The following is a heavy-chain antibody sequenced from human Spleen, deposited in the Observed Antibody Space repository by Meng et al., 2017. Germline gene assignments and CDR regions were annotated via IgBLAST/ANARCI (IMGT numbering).Heavy chain of an antibody. CDR3: ARAPSSGYYYVAYYYYGIDV. CDR1: GFTFSSYE. V-gene: IGHV3-48*03. J-gene: IGHJ6*02. Sequence: GESLNISCAASGFTFSSYEMNWVLQAPGKGPEWVSYISSSGSTIYYADAVKGRFTISRDNAKNSLYLQMNSLRAEDTAVYYCARAPSSGYYYVAYYYYGIDVWGQGTTVTVSS. CDR2: ISSSGSTI. D-gene: IGHD3-22*01.